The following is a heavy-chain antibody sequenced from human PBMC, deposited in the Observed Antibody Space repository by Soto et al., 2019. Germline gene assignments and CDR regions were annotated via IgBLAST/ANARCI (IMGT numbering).Heavy chain of an antibody. D-gene: IGHD3-10*01. CDR1: GDSVSSNSAA. Sequence: PSQTLSLTCAISGDSVSSNSAAWNWIRQSPSRGLEWLGRTYYRSKWNNDYAVSVKSRITINPDTFKNQFSLQLNSVTPEDTAVYYCARVRVEDTVVRGVFQREFYYYGMDFWAQRPTVTVSS. J-gene: IGHJ6*02. CDR2: TYYRSKWNN. V-gene: IGHV6-1*01. CDR3: ARVRVEDTVVRGVFQREFYYYGMDF.